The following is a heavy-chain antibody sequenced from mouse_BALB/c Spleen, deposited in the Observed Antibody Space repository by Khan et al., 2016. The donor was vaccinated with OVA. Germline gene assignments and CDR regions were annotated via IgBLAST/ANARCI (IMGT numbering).Heavy chain of an antibody. CDR1: GYSFTTNYV. CDR3: ARKNYYDYAVDY. Sequence: EVQLQESGPGLVKPSQSLSLSCTVSGYSFTTNYVWYLLRQPPGNLLEWMGFISYSGSTSYNPSLKSRFTITRDTSKNQFFLQLTSVTTEDTATYYCARKNYYDYAVDYWGQGTSVTVSS. D-gene: IGHD1-1*01. CDR2: ISYSGST. V-gene: IGHV3-2*02. J-gene: IGHJ4*01.